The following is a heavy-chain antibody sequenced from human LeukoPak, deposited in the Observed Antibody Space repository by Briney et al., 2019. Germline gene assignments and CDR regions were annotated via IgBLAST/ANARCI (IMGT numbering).Heavy chain of an antibody. V-gene: IGHV3-23*01. D-gene: IGHD5-24*01. CDR1: GFTFSSYA. CDR3: AKSGYNRFDY. Sequence: GGSLRLSCAASGFTFSSYAMSWVRQAPGKGLEWVSTISHSAYTTYYADSVKGRFTISRDNSKNTLYLQMNSLRAEDTAVYYCAKSGYNRFDYWGQGTLVTVSS. J-gene: IGHJ4*02. CDR2: ISHSAYTT.